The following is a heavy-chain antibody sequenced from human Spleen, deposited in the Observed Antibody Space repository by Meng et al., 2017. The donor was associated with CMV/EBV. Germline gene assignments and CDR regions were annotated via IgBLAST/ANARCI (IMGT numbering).Heavy chain of an antibody. CDR1: GFTFDDFA. D-gene: IGHD1-7*01. CDR2: ITWEGGST. J-gene: IGHJ4*02. Sequence: GESLKISCAASGFTFDDFAMQWVRQRPGKGLEWIALITWEGGSTYYAASVKGRFIISRDNSKNSLFLQMDSLRTEDTAFYYCAKGVGLNSGYSDYWGQGTLVTVSS. V-gene: IGHV3-43D*03. CDR3: AKGVGLNSGYSDY.